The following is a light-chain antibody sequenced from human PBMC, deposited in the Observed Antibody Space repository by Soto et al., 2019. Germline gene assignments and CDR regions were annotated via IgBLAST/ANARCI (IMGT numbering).Light chain of an antibody. CDR2: KAI. CDR3: QRYNDFQYV. CDR1: QSISNW. V-gene: IGKV1-5*03. J-gene: IGKJ2*01. Sequence: DIQMTQSPSTLSASVGDRVTITGRASQSISNWLAWYQQKPGKAPKLLIYKAINLQSGVPSRFSGSGSGTEFSLTISGLQPDDFATYYCQRYNDFQYVFGQGTKL.